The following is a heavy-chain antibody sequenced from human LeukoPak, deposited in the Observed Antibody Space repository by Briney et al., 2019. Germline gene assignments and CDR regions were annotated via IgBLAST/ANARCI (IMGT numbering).Heavy chain of an antibody. J-gene: IGHJ4*02. CDR3: ARGYSYGYIRY. CDR1: GFTVSSNY. D-gene: IGHD5-18*01. V-gene: IGHV3-66*01. CDR2: IYDGGST. Sequence: GGSLRLSCAASGFTVSSNYMNLVRQAPGKGLEWVSVIYDGGSTDYADSVKGRFTISRDNSKNMLYLQMNSLRAEDTAVYYCARGYSYGYIRYWGQGTLVTVSS.